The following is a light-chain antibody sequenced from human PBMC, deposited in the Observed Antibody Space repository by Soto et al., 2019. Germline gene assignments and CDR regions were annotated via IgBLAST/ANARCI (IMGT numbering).Light chain of an antibody. CDR2: EVS. J-gene: IGLJ3*02. CDR1: SSDVGGYNY. V-gene: IGLV2-8*01. Sequence: QSVLTQPPSASGSPGQSLTISCTGTSSDVGGYNYVSWYQQHPDKAPKLMIYEVSERPSGVPDRFSDSKSGNTASLTVSGLQAEDEANYYCSSYAGSNNWVFGGGTKLTVL. CDR3: SSYAGSNNWV.